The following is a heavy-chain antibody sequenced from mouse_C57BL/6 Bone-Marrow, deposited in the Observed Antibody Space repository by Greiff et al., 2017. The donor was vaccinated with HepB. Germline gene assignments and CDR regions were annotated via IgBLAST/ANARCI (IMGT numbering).Heavy chain of an antibody. V-gene: IGHV5-2*03. CDR2: INSDGGST. D-gene: IGHD2-5*01. CDR3: ARRGVTTAGAY. CDR1: EYEFPSHD. Sequence: EVKLMESGGGLVQPGESLKLSCETNEYEFPSHDMSWVRKTPEKRLELVAAINSDGGSTYYPYTMERRFSFSRDNTKKPLYLQMSIVRSEDTAWYYCARRGVTTAGAYWGQGTLVTVSA. J-gene: IGHJ3*01.